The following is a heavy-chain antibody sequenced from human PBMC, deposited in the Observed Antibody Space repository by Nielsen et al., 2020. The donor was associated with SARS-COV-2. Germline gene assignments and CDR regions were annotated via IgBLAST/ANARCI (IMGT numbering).Heavy chain of an antibody. CDR1: GYIFTSYY. V-gene: IGHV1-46*01. J-gene: IGHJ4*02. Sequence: ASVKVSCKASGYIFTSYYIHWVRQAPGQGLEWMGIINPSVGSSTYTQKFQGRVTMTRDTSTSTVYMELSSLRSEDTAVYYCARAAGGDILTGYYTPLEYWGQGTLVTVSS. CDR2: INPSVGSS. D-gene: IGHD3-9*01. CDR3: ARAAGGDILTGYYTPLEY.